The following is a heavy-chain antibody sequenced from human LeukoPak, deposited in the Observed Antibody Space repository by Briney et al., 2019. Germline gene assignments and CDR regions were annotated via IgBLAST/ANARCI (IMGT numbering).Heavy chain of an antibody. D-gene: IGHD5-18*01. V-gene: IGHV4-34*01. CDR1: GGSFSGYY. CDR3: ARGSGYSYALVDY. CDR2: INHSGST. Sequence: SETLSLTCAVYGGSFSGYYWSWIRQPPGKGLEWIGEINHSGSTNYNPSLKSRVTISVDTSKNQFSLKLSSVTAADTAVYYCARGSGYSYALVDYWGQGTLVTVSS. J-gene: IGHJ4*02.